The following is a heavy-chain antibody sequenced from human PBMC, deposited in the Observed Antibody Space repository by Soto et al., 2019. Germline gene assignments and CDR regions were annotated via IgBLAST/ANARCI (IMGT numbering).Heavy chain of an antibody. CDR1: GFTFSSYA. D-gene: IGHD3-9*01. CDR2: ISYDGSNK. J-gene: IGHJ6*02. CDR3: ANIYYDILTEISSGMDV. V-gene: IGHV3-30-3*01. Sequence: GGSLILSCAASGFTFSSYAMHWVRQAPGKGLEWVAVISYDGSNKYYADSVKGRFTISRDNSKNTLYLQMNSLRAEDTAVYYCANIYYDILTEISSGMDVWGQGTTVTVSS.